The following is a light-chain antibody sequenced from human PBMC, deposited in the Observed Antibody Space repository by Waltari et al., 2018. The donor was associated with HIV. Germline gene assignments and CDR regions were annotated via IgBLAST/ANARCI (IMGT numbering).Light chain of an antibody. CDR3: STWDDTLHVV. CDR2: RSH. V-gene: IGLV1-44*01. CDR1: NSDIGTNT. J-gene: IGLJ3*02. Sequence: QSVLTQPPSVSGLPGQKVTISCSGSNSDIGTNTVNWYQQFPGRAPKLVAYRSHRRPSGVPDRFSGSKSGTSASLAINGVQTEDEATYYCSTWDDTLHVVFGGGTKLTVL.